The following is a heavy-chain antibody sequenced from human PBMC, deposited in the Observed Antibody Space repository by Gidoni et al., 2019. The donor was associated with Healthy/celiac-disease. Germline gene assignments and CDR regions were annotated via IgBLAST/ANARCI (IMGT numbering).Heavy chain of an antibody. V-gene: IGHV3-30*01. J-gene: IGHJ6*02. D-gene: IGHD4-17*01. CDR3: ARDLTVTTFDYYYYDGMDV. Sequence: QVQLVESGGGVVQPGRSLRLSCAASGFTFSSYAMHWVRQAPGQGLEWGAVITHDGSNKYYEDSVKGRFTISRDNSKNTLYLQMNSLRAEDTAVYYCARDLTVTTFDYYYYDGMDVWGQGTTVTVSS. CDR1: GFTFSSYA. CDR2: ITHDGSNK.